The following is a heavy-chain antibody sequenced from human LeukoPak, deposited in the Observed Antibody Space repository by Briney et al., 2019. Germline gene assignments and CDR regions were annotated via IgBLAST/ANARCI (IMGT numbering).Heavy chain of an antibody. CDR1: GFAVSSNY. J-gene: IGHJ4*02. CDR3: AKRVFDWLFYFDY. Sequence: PGGSLRLSCAASGFAVSSNYMSWVRQAPGKGLEWVSVIYSGGSTYYADSVKGRFTISRDNSKNTLYLQMNSLRAEDTAVYYCAKRVFDWLFYFDYWGQGTLVTVSS. V-gene: IGHV3-53*01. CDR2: IYSGGST. D-gene: IGHD3-9*01.